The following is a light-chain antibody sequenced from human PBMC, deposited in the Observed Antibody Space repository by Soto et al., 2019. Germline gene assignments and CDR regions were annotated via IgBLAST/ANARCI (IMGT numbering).Light chain of an antibody. CDR2: GAS. V-gene: IGKV3-20*01. J-gene: IGKJ2*01. CDR3: HHYGYGADT. CDR1: ESVRNNS. Sequence: ELVLTQSPGTLSLSPGERATLSCRANESVRNNSLAWYQQQPGQPPRLLIFGASSRATGIPDRITGIGSGADFSLTISRLEPADFAVYFCHHYGYGADTFGQGNKLEIK.